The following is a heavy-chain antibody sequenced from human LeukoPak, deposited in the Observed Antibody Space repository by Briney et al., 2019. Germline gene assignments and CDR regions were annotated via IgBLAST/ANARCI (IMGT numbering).Heavy chain of an antibody. Sequence: VASVSVSCKASGYTFTSYAMNWVRQAPGQGLEWMGWINTNTGNPTYAQGFTGRFVFSLDTSVSTAYLQINHLTAEDTAVYYCARVGEVAGTDTFDIWGQGTMVTVSS. V-gene: IGHV7-4-1*02. CDR3: ARVGEVAGTDTFDI. J-gene: IGHJ3*02. CDR2: INTNTGNP. D-gene: IGHD6-19*01. CDR1: GYTFTSYA.